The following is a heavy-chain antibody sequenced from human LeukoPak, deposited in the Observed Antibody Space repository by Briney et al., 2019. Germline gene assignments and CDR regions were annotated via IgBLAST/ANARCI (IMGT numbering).Heavy chain of an antibody. CDR3: ARTTYYDLSWFDP. J-gene: IGHJ5*02. D-gene: IGHD3-3*01. CDR2: IYTSGST. CDR1: GGSISSYY. Sequence: SETLSLTCTVSGGSISSYYWSWIRQPPGKGLEWIGYIYTSGSTNYNPSLKSRVTISVDTSKNQFSLKLSSVTAADTAVYYCARTTYYDLSWFDPWGQGTLVTVSS. V-gene: IGHV4-4*09.